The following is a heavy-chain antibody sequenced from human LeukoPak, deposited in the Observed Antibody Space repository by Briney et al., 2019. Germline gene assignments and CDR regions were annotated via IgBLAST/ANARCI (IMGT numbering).Heavy chain of an antibody. CDR2: MIGGGGST. D-gene: IGHD2-2*01. J-gene: IGHJ4*02. CDR3: AHGAMYQLDY. CDR1: GFTFNIYA. V-gene: IGHV3-23*01. Sequence: GGSLRLSCAGSGFTFNIYAMSWVRQAPGKGLEWVSGMIGGGGSTFYADSVKGRFTISGDNSRNTLFLQMNSLRAEDTAVYYCAHGAMYQLDYWGQGTLVTVSS.